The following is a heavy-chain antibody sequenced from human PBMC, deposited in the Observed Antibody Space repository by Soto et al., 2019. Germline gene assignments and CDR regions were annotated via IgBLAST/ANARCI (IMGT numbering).Heavy chain of an antibody. CDR1: GGPISSSNHY. D-gene: IGHD3-16*01. CDR3: ARLGDRLNSYSVDV. Sequence: QLQLQESGPGLVKPAETLSVTCTVSGGPISSSNHYWGWIRQPPGKGLEWNGSIYYIGSTYYNPSVQRRATISVDTSKNQFSLKVGSVTAADTAVYCWARLGDRLNSYSVDVWGRGTTVTVSS. CDR2: IYYIGST. J-gene: IGHJ6*03. V-gene: IGHV4-39*01.